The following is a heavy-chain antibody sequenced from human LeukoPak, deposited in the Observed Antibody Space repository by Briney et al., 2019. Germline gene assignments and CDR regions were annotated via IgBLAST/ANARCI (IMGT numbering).Heavy chain of an antibody. CDR2: IYPGDSDT. V-gene: IGHV5-51*01. D-gene: IGHD1-26*01. Sequence: LGESLKISCKGSGYTFTTYWIAWVRQMPGKGPEWMGIIYPGDSDTRYSPSFQGRVTISADRSAATAFLHLNSLKASDTAIYYCARLFTLVGRHGMDVWGQGTTVTVSS. CDR1: GYTFTTYW. J-gene: IGHJ6*02. CDR3: ARLFTLVGRHGMDV.